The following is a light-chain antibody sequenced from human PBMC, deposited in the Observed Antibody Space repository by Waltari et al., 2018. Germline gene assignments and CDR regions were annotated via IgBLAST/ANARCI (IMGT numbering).Light chain of an antibody. J-gene: IGLJ1*01. CDR1: SSDVGGYNY. Sequence: QSALTQPASVSGSPGQSITISCTGTSSDVGGYNYVSWYQHHPGKAPKLMIYEVSNRPSGVSKRFSGSKSGNTASLTISGLQAEDEADYYCSSYTSSSTYYVFGTGTKVTVL. CDR3: SSYTSSSTYYV. V-gene: IGLV2-14*01. CDR2: EVS.